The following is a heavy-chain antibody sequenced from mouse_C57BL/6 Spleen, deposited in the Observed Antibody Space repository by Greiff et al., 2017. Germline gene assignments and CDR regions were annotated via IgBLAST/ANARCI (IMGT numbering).Heavy chain of an antibody. CDR2: IDPSDSET. J-gene: IGHJ1*03. CDR1: GYTFTSYW. CDR3: ARYYDWYFDV. Sequence: QVQLKQPGAELARPGSSVKLSCKASGYTFTSYWMHWVKQRPIQGLEWIGNIDPSDSETHYNQKFKDKATLTADKSSSTAYMQLSSLTSEDSAVYYCARYYDWYFDVWGTGTTVTVSS. V-gene: IGHV1-52*01. D-gene: IGHD1-1*01.